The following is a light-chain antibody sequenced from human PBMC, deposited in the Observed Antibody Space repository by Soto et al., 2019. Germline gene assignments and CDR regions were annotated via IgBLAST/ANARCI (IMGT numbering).Light chain of an antibody. CDR3: QTGATGPDWV. J-gene: IGLJ3*02. CDR1: SGHSSYT. CDR2: VDSDGSH. V-gene: IGLV4-69*01. Sequence: QLVLTQSPSASASLGASVKLTCTLSSGHSSYTIVWHQQQPDKGPRYLMNVDSDGSHYKGDGIPDRFSGSSSGTERYLTISSLQSEDEADYYCQTGATGPDWVFGGGTKLTVL.